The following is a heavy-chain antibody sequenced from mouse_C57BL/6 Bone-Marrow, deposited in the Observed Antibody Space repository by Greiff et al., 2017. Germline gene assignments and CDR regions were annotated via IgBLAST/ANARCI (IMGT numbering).Heavy chain of an antibody. CDR2: IYPRAGST. J-gene: IGHJ4*01. D-gene: IGHD2-3*01. Sequence: VQLQQSGPELVKPGASVKLSCKASGYTITSYDINWVKQRPGQGLEWIGWIYPRAGSTKYNAMFKGTATLTVDPSPNTAYMELHSLTSEDSAVYFCARRIPLDGYYWAGAMDYWGQGTSVTVSS. CDR1: GYTITSYD. V-gene: IGHV1-85*01. CDR3: ARRIPLDGYYWAGAMDY.